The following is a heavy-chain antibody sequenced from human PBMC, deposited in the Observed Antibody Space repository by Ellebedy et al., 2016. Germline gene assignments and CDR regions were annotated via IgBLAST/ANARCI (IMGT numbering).Heavy chain of an antibody. J-gene: IGHJ6*03. CDR3: ARDELRVHYYYMDV. D-gene: IGHD3-10*01. CDR1: GFTFSSYG. V-gene: IGHV3-33*01. CDR2: IWYDGSKK. Sequence: GESLKISXAASGFTFSSYGMHWVRQTPGKGLEWVAVIWYDGSKKYYADSVKGRFTISRDNSKNTLYLQMNSLRGEDMAVYYCARDELRVHYYYMDVWGKGTTVTVSS.